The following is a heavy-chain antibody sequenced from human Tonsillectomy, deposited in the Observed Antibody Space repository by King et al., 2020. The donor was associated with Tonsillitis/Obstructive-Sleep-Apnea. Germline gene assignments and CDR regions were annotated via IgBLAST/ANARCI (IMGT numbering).Heavy chain of an antibody. D-gene: IGHD4-23*01. J-gene: IGHJ4*02. V-gene: IGHV3-11*06. CDR2: ISGNSGYR. Sequence: VQLVASGGGLVKPGGSLRLSCAASGFTFSDYYMSWIRQAPGKGLEWVSYISGNSGYRKYADSMRGRFTISRDNAKNSLYLQMNSLRAEDTAVYYCARAETFYGGSPDYWGQGTLVTVSS. CDR1: GFTFSDYY. CDR3: ARAETFYGGSPDY.